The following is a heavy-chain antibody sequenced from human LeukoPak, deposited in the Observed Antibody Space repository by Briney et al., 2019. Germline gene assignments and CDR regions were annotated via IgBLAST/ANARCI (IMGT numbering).Heavy chain of an antibody. CDR2: IKEDGSEI. CDR1: AFTFSSYW. Sequence: PGGSLRLSCEASAFTFSSYWMSWVRQAPGKGLEWVANIKEDGSEINYVDSVKGRFTISRDNAKNSLYLQMNSLRAEDTALYYCAKDGLDDYSNYYYYYMDVWGKGTTVTVSS. J-gene: IGHJ6*03. D-gene: IGHD4-11*01. CDR3: AKDGLDDYSNYYYYYMDV. V-gene: IGHV3-7*03.